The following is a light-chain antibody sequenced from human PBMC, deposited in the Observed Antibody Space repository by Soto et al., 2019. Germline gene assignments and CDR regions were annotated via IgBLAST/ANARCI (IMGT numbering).Light chain of an antibody. CDR1: QSVSSN. V-gene: IGKV3-15*01. Sequence: DIVMTQSPATLSVSPGERATLSCRASQSVSSNLAWYQQKPGQAPRLLVYGASTRATGIPARFSGSGSGTEFILTISSLQSEDFALYYCQQYNNWPSFTFGPGIKVDIK. CDR3: QQYNNWPSFT. J-gene: IGKJ3*01. CDR2: GAS.